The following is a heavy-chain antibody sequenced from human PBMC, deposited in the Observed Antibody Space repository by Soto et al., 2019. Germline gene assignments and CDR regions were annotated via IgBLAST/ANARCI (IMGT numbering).Heavy chain of an antibody. V-gene: IGHV4-30-4*01. J-gene: IGHJ3*02. CDR2: IYYSGST. D-gene: IGHD5-18*01. CDR3: ASRGYSYGVDAFDI. CDR1: GGSISSGDYY. Sequence: QVQLQESGPGLVKPSQTLSLTCTVSGGSISSGDYYWSWIRQPPGKGLEWIGYIYYSGSTYYNPSLKGRVTISVDTSKKQFSLKLSSWTAADTAVYYCASRGYSYGVDAFDIWGQGTMVTVSS.